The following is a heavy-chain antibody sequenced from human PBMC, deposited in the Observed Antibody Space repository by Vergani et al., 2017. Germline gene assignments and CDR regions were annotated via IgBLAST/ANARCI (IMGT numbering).Heavy chain of an antibody. J-gene: IGHJ3*02. CDR3: ARAVGVFCFDI. Sequence: QVQLVQSRAEVKKLGSPVQVLCKAPGGTFPSYATRWVRQAPGQALEWMGGIIPIFGTANYAQKFQGRVTITADESTSTAYMELSSLRSEDTAVYYCARAVGVFCFDIWGQGTMVTVSS. CDR2: IIPIFGTA. CDR1: GGTFPSYA. V-gene: IGHV1-69*01. D-gene: IGHD2-8*01.